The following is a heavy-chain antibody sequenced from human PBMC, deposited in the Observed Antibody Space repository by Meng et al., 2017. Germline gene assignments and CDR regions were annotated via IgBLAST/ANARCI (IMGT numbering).Heavy chain of an antibody. D-gene: IGHD2-15*01. CDR1: GFTFSSYV. V-gene: IGHV3-23*01. Sequence: GESLKISCAASGFTFSSYVMSWDPQAPGKGLEWVSGISGGGGYTYYADSVKGRFTISRDNSKNTLYLQMSSLRAEDTAVYYCAKDRICSGGSCYSGFDYWGQGTLVTVSS. J-gene: IGHJ4*02. CDR3: AKDRICSGGSCYSGFDY. CDR2: ISGGGGYT.